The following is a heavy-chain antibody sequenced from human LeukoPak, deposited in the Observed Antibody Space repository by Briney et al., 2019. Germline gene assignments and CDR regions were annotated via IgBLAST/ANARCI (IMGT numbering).Heavy chain of an antibody. D-gene: IGHD6-19*01. J-gene: IGHJ6*02. CDR2: IKQDGSEK. CDR3: ARDSRSSGWYEGRYYYYYGMDV. CDR1: GFTFSSYW. Sequence: GGSLRLSCAASGFTFSSYWMSWVRQAPGKGLEWVANIKQDGSEKYYVDSVKGRFTISRDNAKNSLYLQMNSLRAEDTAVYYCARDSRSSGWYEGRYYYYYGMDVWGQGTTVTVSS. V-gene: IGHV3-7*01.